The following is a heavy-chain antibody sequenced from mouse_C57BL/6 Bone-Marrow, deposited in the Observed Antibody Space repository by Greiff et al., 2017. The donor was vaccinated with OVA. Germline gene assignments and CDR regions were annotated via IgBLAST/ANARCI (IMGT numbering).Heavy chain of an antibody. Sequence: EVKVVESGGGLVKPGGSLKLSCAASGFTFSSYAMSWVRQTPEKRLEWVATISDGGSYTYYPDNVKGRFTISRDNAKNNLYLQMSHLKSEDTAMYYCAREPNYWGQGTTLTVSS. V-gene: IGHV5-4*01. CDR3: AREPNY. J-gene: IGHJ2*01. CDR2: ISDGGSYT. CDR1: GFTFSSYA.